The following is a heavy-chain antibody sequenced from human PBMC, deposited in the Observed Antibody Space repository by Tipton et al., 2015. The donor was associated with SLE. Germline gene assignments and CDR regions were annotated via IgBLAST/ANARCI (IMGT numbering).Heavy chain of an antibody. CDR2: IYTSGST. D-gene: IGHD6-6*01. CDR1: GGSISSGSYY. V-gene: IGHV4-61*02. Sequence: LRLSCTVSGGSISSGSYYWSWIRQPAGKGLEWIGRIYTSGSTNYNPSLKSRVTISVDTSKNQFSLKLSSVTAADTAVYYCARQWGDSSSSGDYWGQGTLVTVSS. CDR3: ARQWGDSSSSGDY. J-gene: IGHJ4*02.